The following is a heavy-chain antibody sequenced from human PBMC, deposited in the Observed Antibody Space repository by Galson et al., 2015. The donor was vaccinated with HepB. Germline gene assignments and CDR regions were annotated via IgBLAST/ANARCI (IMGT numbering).Heavy chain of an antibody. J-gene: IGHJ2*01. CDR3: ARHPYYGGGYFDL. CDR2: IYYSGST. Sequence: WIGYIYYSGSTNYNPSLKSRVTISVDTSKNQFSLKLSSVTAADTAVYYCARHPYYGGGYFDLWGRGTLVTVSS. D-gene: IGHD4-23*01. V-gene: IGHV4-61*06.